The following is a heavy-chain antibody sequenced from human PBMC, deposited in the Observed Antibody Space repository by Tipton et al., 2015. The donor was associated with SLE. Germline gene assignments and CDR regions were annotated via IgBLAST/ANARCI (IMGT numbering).Heavy chain of an antibody. CDR2: MYYSGST. CDR1: GASISNYY. V-gene: IGHV4-59*12. CDR3: ATKERCRGGSCYHY. D-gene: IGHD2-15*01. J-gene: IGHJ4*02. Sequence: TLSLTCTVSGASISNYYWSWIRQPPGKGLEWIGYMYYSGSTSYNPSLKSRVSMSVDTSKNQFSLKLNSVTAADTAVYYCATKERCRGGSCYHYWGQGTLVTVSS.